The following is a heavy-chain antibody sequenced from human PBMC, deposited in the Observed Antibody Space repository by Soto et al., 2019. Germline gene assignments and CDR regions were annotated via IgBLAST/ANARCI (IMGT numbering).Heavy chain of an antibody. Sequence: ASVTVSCKASGYTFSSYDINWVRQATGQGLEWMGWMNPNSGNTGYAQKFQGRVTMTRNTSISTAYMELSSLRSEDTAVYYCARADYGVYYYYYYMDVWGKGTTVTVSS. V-gene: IGHV1-8*01. J-gene: IGHJ6*03. CDR2: MNPNSGNT. CDR1: GYTFSSYD. D-gene: IGHD4-17*01. CDR3: ARADYGVYYYYYYMDV.